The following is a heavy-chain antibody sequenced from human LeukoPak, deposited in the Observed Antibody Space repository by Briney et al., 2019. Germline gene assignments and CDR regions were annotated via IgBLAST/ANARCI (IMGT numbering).Heavy chain of an antibody. J-gene: IGHJ6*02. V-gene: IGHV4-59*08. CDR1: GGSISSYY. Sequence: SETLSLTCTVSGGSISSYYWSWIRQPPGKGLEWIGYIYYSGSTNYNPSLKSRVTISVDTSKNQFSLKLSSVTAADTAVYYCARYYYDSSGYQGFYYYYGMDVWGQGTTVTVSS. CDR2: IYYSGST. CDR3: ARYYYDSSGYQGFYYYYGMDV. D-gene: IGHD3-22*01.